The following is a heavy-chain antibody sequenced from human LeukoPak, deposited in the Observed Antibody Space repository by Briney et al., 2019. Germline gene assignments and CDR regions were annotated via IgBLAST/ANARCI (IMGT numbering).Heavy chain of an antibody. D-gene: IGHD2-2*01. CDR2: IYYSGST. Sequence: SETLSLTCTVSGGSVSSGSYYWSWIRQPPGKGLEWIGYIYYSGSTNYNPSLKSRVTISVDTSKNQFSLRLSSVTAADTAVYYCAREIVVVPALRTRYGMDVWGQGTTVTVSS. CDR3: AREIVVVPALRTRYGMDV. CDR1: GGSVSSGSYY. J-gene: IGHJ6*02. V-gene: IGHV4-61*01.